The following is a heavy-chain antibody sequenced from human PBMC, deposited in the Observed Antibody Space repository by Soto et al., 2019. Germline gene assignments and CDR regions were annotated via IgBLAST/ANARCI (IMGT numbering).Heavy chain of an antibody. J-gene: IGHJ6*04. Sequence: EVQLVESGGGPVKPGVSLRLSCVASGFTFYTYRMTWLRQAPGKGLEWVSSISVRRAYIYYADSVKGRFTISTHSPKTALYLQMNRIRAEDSAVYYRARGGVSGYDPVVDAWAEGITVTVSA. D-gene: IGHD5-12*01. CDR3: ARGGVSGYDPVVDA. V-gene: IGHV3-21*06. CDR2: ISVRRAYI. CDR1: GFTFYTYR.